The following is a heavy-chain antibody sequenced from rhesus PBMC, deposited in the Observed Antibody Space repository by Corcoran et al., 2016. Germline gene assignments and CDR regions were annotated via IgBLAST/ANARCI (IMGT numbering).Heavy chain of an antibody. CDR3: ARNRLRGCFDV. Sequence: QVQLQESGPGVVKPSETLSLTCAVSGGSISDSYRWSWIRQPPGKGLEWIGYMYGRCTSTNYNPSLKSLVTISKDTSKNQFSLKLSSVTAADTAVYSCARNRLRGCFDVWGPGVLVTVSS. CDR2: MYGRCTST. D-gene: IGHD2-21*01. J-gene: IGHJ5-1*01. CDR1: GGSISDSYR. V-gene: IGHV4S10*01.